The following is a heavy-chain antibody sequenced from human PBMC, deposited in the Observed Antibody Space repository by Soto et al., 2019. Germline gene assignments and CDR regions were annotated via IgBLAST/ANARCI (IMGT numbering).Heavy chain of an antibody. D-gene: IGHD3-10*01. J-gene: IGHJ3*02. CDR1: GFTFDTYA. Sequence: QVQLVESGGGVVQPGRSLRLSCAASGFTFDTYAMHWVRQAPGKGLEWVAVMSFDGSYKYYADSVRGRFTISRDNSKNTLYLQMNSLRTEDTAIYYCAKVRYYGSGSSDAVDIWGQGTMVTVSS. CDR2: MSFDGSYK. V-gene: IGHV3-30*18. CDR3: AKVRYYGSGSSDAVDI.